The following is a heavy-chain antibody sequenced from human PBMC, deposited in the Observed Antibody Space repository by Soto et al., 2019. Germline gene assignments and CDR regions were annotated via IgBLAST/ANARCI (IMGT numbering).Heavy chain of an antibody. CDR1: GGSISSYY. Sequence: SETLSLTCTVSGGSISSYYWSWIRQPPGKGLEWIGYIYYSGSTNYNPSLKSRVTISVDTSKNQFSLKLSSVTAADTAVYYCARVGGMTTVTERYYYTVWTSGAKGPRSPSP. CDR3: ARVGGMTTVTERYYYTVWTS. J-gene: IGHJ6*02. CDR2: IYYSGST. V-gene: IGHV4-59*13. D-gene: IGHD4-17*01.